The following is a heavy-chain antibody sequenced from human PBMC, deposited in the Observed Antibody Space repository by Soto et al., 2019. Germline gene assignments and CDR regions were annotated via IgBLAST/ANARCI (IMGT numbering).Heavy chain of an antibody. CDR1: GGSISSSSYY. Sequence: SETLSLTCTFSGGSISSSSYYLGWIRQPPGKGLEWIGSIYYSGSTYYNPSLKSRVTISVDTSKNQFSLKLSSVTAADTAVYYCARHDYDFWSGYYNRPYYFDYWGQGTLVTVSS. J-gene: IGHJ4*02. CDR2: IYYSGST. D-gene: IGHD3-3*01. CDR3: ARHDYDFWSGYYNRPYYFDY. V-gene: IGHV4-39*01.